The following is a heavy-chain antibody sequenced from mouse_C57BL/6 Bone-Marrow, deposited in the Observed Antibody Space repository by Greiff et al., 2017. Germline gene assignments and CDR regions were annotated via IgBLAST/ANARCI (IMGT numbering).Heavy chain of an antibody. V-gene: IGHV3-6*01. D-gene: IGHD1-1*01. J-gene: IGHJ3*01. Sequence: EVKLMESGPGLVKPSQSLSLTCSVTGYSITSGYYWNWIRQFPGNKLEWMGYISYDGSNNYNPSLKNRISITRDTSKNQFFLKLNSVTTEDTATYYCARRYYGSSWFAYWGQGTLVTVSA. CDR2: ISYDGSN. CDR3: ARRYYGSSWFAY. CDR1: GYSITSGYY.